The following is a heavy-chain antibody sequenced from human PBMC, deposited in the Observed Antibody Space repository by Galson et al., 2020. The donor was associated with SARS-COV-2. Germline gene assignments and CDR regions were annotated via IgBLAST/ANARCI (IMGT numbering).Heavy chain of an antibody. CDR3: ARSPGKTVARTMDV. D-gene: IGHD4-17*01. Sequence: SQTLSPTCDISGDSVSSDSAAWNWIRQSPLRGLEWLGRTYYRSKWYSDYAVSMKSRITITPDTSKNQFSLQLKSVTPEDTALYYCARSPGKTVARTMDVWGQGTSVTVSS. CDR1: GDSVSSDSAA. V-gene: IGHV6-1*01. J-gene: IGHJ6*02. CDR2: TYYRSKWYS.